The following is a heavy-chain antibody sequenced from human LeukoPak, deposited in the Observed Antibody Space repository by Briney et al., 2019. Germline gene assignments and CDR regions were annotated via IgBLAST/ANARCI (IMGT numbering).Heavy chain of an antibody. D-gene: IGHD3-22*01. V-gene: IGHV3-23*01. CDR2: ISGSGGST. CDR1: GFTFSSYA. J-gene: IGHJ2*01. CDR3: AKVRNYYDSSGSLRYLDL. Sequence: GGSQGLSCAASGFTFSSYAMSWVRQAPGKGLEWVSAISGSGGSTYYADSVKGRFTISRDNSKNTLLLQMNSLRAEDTAVYYCAKVRNYYDSSGSLRYLDLWGSGTLVTVSS.